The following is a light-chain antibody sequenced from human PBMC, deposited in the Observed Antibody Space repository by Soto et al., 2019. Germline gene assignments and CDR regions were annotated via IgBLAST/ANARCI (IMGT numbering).Light chain of an antibody. J-gene: IGLJ1*01. CDR3: NSYAGSNNV. CDR2: EVS. V-gene: IGLV2-8*01. CDR1: SSDVGGYNY. Sequence: QSVLTQPPSASGSPGQSVTISCTGTSSDVGGYNYVSWYQLHPGKAPKLMIYEVSQRPSGVPDRFSGSKSGNTASLTVSGLQAEDEADYYCNSYAGSNNVFGTGTKVTVL.